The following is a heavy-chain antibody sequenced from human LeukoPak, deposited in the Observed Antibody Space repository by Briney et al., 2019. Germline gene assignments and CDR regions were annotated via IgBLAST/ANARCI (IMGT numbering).Heavy chain of an antibody. CDR3: ASSAGSSWYSYYYYYGMDV. Sequence: GGSLRLSRAASGFTFSSYWMSWVRQAPGKGLEWVANIKQDGSEKYYVDSVKGRFTISRDNAKNSLYLQMNSLRAEDTAVYYCASSAGSSWYSYYYYYGMDVWGQGTTVTVSS. J-gene: IGHJ6*02. D-gene: IGHD6-13*01. CDR1: GFTFSSYW. CDR2: IKQDGSEK. V-gene: IGHV3-7*01.